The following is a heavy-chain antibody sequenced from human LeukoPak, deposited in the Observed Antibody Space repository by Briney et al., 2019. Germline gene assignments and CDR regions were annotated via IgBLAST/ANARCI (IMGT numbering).Heavy chain of an antibody. CDR2: IYYSGST. CDR1: GGSISSYY. J-gene: IGHJ6*02. Sequence: PSETLSLTCTVSGGSISSYYWGWIRQPPGKGLEWIGYIYYSGSTNYNPSLKSRVTISVDTSKNQSSLKLSSVTAADTAVYYCARAEMYGMDVWGQGTTVTVSS. V-gene: IGHV4-59*01. CDR3: ARAEMYGMDV.